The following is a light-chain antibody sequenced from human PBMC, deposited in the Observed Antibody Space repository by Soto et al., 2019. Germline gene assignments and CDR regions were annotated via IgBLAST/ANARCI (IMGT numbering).Light chain of an antibody. CDR2: DVN. CDR3: SAHGGTNPYV. V-gene: IGLV2-8*01. CDR1: ASDIGGYSF. J-gene: IGLJ1*01. Sequence: QSVLTQPPSASGSPGQSVAISCTGTASDIGGYSFVSWYQQHPGKAPKLLIYDVNKRPSGVPDRLSGSKSGNTASLTVSGLQAEDEAEYYCSAHGGTNPYVFGTGTELTVL.